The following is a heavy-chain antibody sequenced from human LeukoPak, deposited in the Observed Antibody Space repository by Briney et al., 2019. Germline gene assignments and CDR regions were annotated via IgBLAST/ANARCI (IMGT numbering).Heavy chain of an antibody. V-gene: IGHV4-59*01. J-gene: IGHJ5*02. CDR3: AREGSGSSYPFDP. CDR1: GGSISSYY. CDR2: IYYSGST. D-gene: IGHD6-19*01. Sequence: PSETLSLTCTVSGGSISSYYWSWIRQPPGKGLEWIGYIYYSGSTNYNPSLKSRVTISVDTSKNQFSLKLSSVTAADTAVYYCAREGSGSSYPFDPWGQGTLVTVSS.